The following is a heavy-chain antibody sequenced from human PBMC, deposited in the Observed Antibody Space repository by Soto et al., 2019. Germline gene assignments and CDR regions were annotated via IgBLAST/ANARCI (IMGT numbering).Heavy chain of an antibody. CDR1: GGSISSYY. CDR2: IYYSGST. CDR3: ARGPRGPANYFDY. V-gene: IGHV4-59*01. Sequence: QVQLQESGPGLVKPSETLSLTCTVSGGSISSYYWSWIRQPPGKGLEWIGYIYYSGSTNYNPSLTSRVTISVDTSKNQFSLKLSSVTAADTAVYYCARGPRGPANYFDYWGQGTLVTVSS. J-gene: IGHJ4*02. D-gene: IGHD2-2*01.